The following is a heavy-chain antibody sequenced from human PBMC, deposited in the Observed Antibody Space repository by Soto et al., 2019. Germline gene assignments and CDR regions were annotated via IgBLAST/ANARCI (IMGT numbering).Heavy chain of an antibody. CDR3: ARDLTGYYGFDY. Sequence: EVQLVESGGGLVQPGGSLRLSCAASGFTFSSSWMSWVRQAPGKGLEWVANIKQDGSEKYYVDSVTGRFNISRDNAKNSLYLQMNSLRAEDTAVYDCARDLTGYYGFDYWGQGTLVTVSS. D-gene: IGHD1-26*01. V-gene: IGHV3-7*01. CDR1: GFTFSSSW. CDR2: IKQDGSEK. J-gene: IGHJ4*02.